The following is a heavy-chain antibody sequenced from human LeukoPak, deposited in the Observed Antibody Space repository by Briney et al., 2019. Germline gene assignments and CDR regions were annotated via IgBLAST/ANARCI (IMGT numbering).Heavy chain of an antibody. Sequence: LGGSLRLSCAASGFTFSSYGMHWVRQAPGKGLEWVAVISYDGSNKYYADSVKGRFTISRDNSKNTLYLQMNSLRAEDTAVYYCAKDRRSSSWYTLYYYYYGMDVWGQGTTVTVSS. D-gene: IGHD6-13*01. J-gene: IGHJ6*02. CDR2: ISYDGSNK. CDR1: GFTFSSYG. CDR3: AKDRRSSSWYTLYYYYYGMDV. V-gene: IGHV3-30*18.